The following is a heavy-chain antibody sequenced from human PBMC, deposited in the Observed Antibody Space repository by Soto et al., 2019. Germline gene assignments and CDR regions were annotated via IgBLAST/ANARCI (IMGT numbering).Heavy chain of an antibody. V-gene: IGHV1-3*01. D-gene: IGHD3-10*01. CDR3: GGGGSGSYSPSYYYYGMDV. J-gene: IGHJ6*02. CDR2: INAGNGNT. Sequence: ASVKVSCKASGYTFTSYAMHWVRQAPGQRLEWMGWINAGNGNTKYSQKVQGRVTITRDTSASTAYMELSSLRSEDTAVYYCGGGGSGSYSPSYYYYGMDVWGQGNTVNVSS. CDR1: GYTFTSYA.